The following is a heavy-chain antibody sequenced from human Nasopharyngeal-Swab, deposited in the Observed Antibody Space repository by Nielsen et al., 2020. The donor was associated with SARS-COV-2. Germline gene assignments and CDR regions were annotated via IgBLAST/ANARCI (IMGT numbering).Heavy chain of an antibody. V-gene: IGHV3-13*01. J-gene: IGHJ4*02. CDR1: GFTFSSYD. D-gene: IGHD1-26*01. CDR3: AKDPAPYSASSPGDY. CDR2: IDTAGDT. Sequence: GESLKISCAASGFTFSSYDMHWVRQATGKDLEWVSVIDTAGDTYYPGSVKGRFTISRDNSKNTLYLQMNSLRTEDTALYYCAKDPAPYSASSPGDYWGQGTLVTVYS.